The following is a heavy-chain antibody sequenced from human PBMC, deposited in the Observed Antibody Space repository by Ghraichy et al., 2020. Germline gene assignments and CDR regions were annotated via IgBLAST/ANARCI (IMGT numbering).Heavy chain of an antibody. CDR3: ARIRFDSSGYYYGTGNYFDY. D-gene: IGHD3-22*01. CDR2: IDWDDDK. V-gene: IGHV2-70*01. J-gene: IGHJ4*02. Sequence: SGPTLVKPTQTLTLTCTFSGFSLSTSGMCVSWIRQPPGKALEWLALIDWDDDKYYSTSLKTRLTISKDTSKNQVVLTMTNMDPVDTATYYCARIRFDSSGYYYGTGNYFDYWGQGTLLTVSS. CDR1: GFSLSTSGMC.